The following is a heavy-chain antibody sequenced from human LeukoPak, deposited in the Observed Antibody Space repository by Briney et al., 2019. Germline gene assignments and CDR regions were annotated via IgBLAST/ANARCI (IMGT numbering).Heavy chain of an antibody. CDR3: ARVGRSGTRARPDY. V-gene: IGHV4-34*01. Sequence: PSETLSLTCAVYGGSFSGYYWSWIRQPPGKGLEWIGEINHSGSTNYNPSLKSRVTISVDTSKNQFSLKLSSVTAADTAVYYCARVGRSGTRARPDYWGQGTLVTVSS. CDR2: INHSGST. CDR1: GGSFSGYY. J-gene: IGHJ4*02. D-gene: IGHD3-10*01.